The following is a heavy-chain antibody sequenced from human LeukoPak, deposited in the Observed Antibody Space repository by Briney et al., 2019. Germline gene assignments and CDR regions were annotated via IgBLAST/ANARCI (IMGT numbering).Heavy chain of an antibody. CDR3: ATAYYYDSSGYYSRYFDY. D-gene: IGHD3-22*01. V-gene: IGHV1-24*01. CDR1: GYTLTELS. J-gene: IGHJ4*02. Sequence: ASVKVSCKVSGYTLTELSKHWVRQAPGKGLEWMGGFDPEDGETIYAQKFQGRVTITEDTSTDTAYTELSSLRSEDTAVYYCATAYYYDSSGYYSRYFDYWGQGTLVTVSS. CDR2: FDPEDGET.